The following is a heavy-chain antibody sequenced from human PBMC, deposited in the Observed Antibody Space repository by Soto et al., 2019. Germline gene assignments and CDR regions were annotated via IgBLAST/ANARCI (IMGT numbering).Heavy chain of an antibody. Sequence: QVQLQESGPGLVEPSQTLSLTCTVSGDSISSGYFWSWIRQSPGKGLEWIGHTYNSGTTYNNPSLRSRATISIDTSRTQFSLRLTSVTAADTAVYYCARGPSADKIDYWGQGTLVTVSS. CDR3: ARGPSADKIDY. J-gene: IGHJ4*02. V-gene: IGHV4-30-4*01. CDR2: TYNSGTT. D-gene: IGHD3-3*01. CDR1: GDSISSGYF.